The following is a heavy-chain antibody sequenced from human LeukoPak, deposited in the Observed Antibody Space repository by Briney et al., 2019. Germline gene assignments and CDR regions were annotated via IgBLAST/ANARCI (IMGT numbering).Heavy chain of an antibody. J-gene: IGHJ5*02. Sequence: GGSLRLSCAASGFTFDDYGMSWVRQAPGKGLESVSGINWNGDSTGYADSVKGRFTISRDNAKNSLYLQMNSLRAEDTALYYCARRPLWSEGNWFDPWGQGTLVTVSS. CDR1: GFTFDDYG. D-gene: IGHD5-18*01. CDR3: ARRPLWSEGNWFDP. CDR2: INWNGDST. V-gene: IGHV3-20*04.